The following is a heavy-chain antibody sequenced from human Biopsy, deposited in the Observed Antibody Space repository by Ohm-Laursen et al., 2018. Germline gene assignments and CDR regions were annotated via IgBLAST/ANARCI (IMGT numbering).Heavy chain of an antibody. CDR3: ARDPHGEGRDYGSYFDY. CDR1: GYPFITYG. Sequence: ASVKVSCKASGYPFITYGISWVRQAPGQGLEWMGWISAYNGHTKFARKFQDRVTMTTDTSTTTAYMDLRSLRSDDTAVYYCARDPHGEGRDYGSYFDYWGQGTRVTVSS. CDR2: ISAYNGHT. J-gene: IGHJ4*02. V-gene: IGHV1-18*01. D-gene: IGHD4-17*01.